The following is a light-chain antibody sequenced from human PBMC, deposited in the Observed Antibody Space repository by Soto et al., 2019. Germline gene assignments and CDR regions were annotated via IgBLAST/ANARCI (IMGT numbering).Light chain of an antibody. V-gene: IGLV4-69*01. CDR2: LNSDGSH. J-gene: IGLJ3*02. CDR3: QTEGTGFSWV. Sequence: QPVLTQSPSASASLGASVKLTCTLSSGHSSYAIAWHQQQPEKGPRYLMKLNSDGSHSKGDGIPDRFSGSSSGAERYLTISRLQSDDDAYYYCQTEGTGFSWVFGGGTKLTVL. CDR1: SGHSSYA.